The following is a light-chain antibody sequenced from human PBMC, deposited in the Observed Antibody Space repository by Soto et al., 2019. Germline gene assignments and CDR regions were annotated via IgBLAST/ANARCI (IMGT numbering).Light chain of an antibody. J-gene: IGKJ3*01. CDR2: AAS. CDR3: LQDYDFPFT. Sequence: AIHMTQSPSSLSAAEGDRVTITCRASQGIRNDLGWYQQKPGTAPKLLIYAASSLQTGVPSRFSGSGSGTDFTLTISSLQPEDFATYYCLQDYDFPFTFGPGTKVDVK. CDR1: QGIRND. V-gene: IGKV1-6*01.